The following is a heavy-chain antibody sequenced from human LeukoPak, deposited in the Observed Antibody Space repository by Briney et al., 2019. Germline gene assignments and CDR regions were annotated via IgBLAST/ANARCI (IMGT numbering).Heavy chain of an antibody. J-gene: IGHJ5*02. CDR3: ARARSSSWYDWFDP. Sequence: PGGSLRLSCAASGFTFSSYEMNWVRQAPGKGLEWVSGINWNGGSTGYADSVKGRFTISRDNAKKSLYLQMNSLRAEDTALYHCARARSSSWYDWFDPWGQGTLVTVSS. CDR2: INWNGGST. D-gene: IGHD6-13*01. CDR1: GFTFSSYE. V-gene: IGHV3-20*01.